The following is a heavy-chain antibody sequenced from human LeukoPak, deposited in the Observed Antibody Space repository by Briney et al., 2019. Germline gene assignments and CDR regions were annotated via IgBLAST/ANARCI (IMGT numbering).Heavy chain of an antibody. CDR2: ISSSRYI. Sequence: SGGSLRLSCAASGFTFSSYSMNWVRQAPGKGLEWVSSISSSRYIYYADSVKGRFTISRDNAKNSLYLQMNSLRAEDTAVYYCARVRGMNDYWGQGTLVTVSS. CDR3: ARVRGMNDY. V-gene: IGHV3-21*01. CDR1: GFTFSSYS. J-gene: IGHJ4*02.